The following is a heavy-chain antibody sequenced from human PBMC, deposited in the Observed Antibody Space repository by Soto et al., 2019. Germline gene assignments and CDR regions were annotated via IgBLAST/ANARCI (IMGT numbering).Heavy chain of an antibody. CDR1: GDSVSSNSAA. CDR3: ARGMPLVGATTHYYYGMDV. Sequence: SQTLSLTCAISGDSVSSNSAAWNWIRQSPSRGLEWLGRTYYRSKWYNDYAESVKSRITINLDTSKNQFSLQLNSVTPEDTAVYYCARGMPLVGATTHYYYGMDVWGQGTTVTVSS. V-gene: IGHV6-1*01. D-gene: IGHD1-26*01. CDR2: TYYRSKWYN. J-gene: IGHJ6*02.